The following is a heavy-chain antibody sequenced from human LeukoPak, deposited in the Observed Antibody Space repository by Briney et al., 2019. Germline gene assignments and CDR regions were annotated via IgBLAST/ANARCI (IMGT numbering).Heavy chain of an antibody. CDR1: GGSISSYY. J-gene: IGHJ6*02. CDR3: ARDNVYYYDSSGYYYVGMDA. D-gene: IGHD3-22*01. Sequence: SETLFLTCTVSGGSISSYYWSWIRQPPGKGLEWIGYIYYSGSTNYNPSLKSRVTISVDTSKNQFSLKLSSVTAADTAVYYCARDNVYYYDSSGYYYVGMDAWGQGTTVTVSS. CDR2: IYYSGST. V-gene: IGHV4-59*01.